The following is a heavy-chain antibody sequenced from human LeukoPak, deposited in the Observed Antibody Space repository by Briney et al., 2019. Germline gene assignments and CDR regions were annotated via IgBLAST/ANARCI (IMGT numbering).Heavy chain of an antibody. J-gene: IGHJ6*03. V-gene: IGHV4-61*05. CDR3: ARVRWPTTGDKDITGGLYMDV. CDR1: GGSISSSSYY. CDR2: FYYSGRT. D-gene: IGHD3-16*01. Sequence: SETLSLTCTVSGGSISSSSYYWGWIRQSPGKGLEWIGYFYYSGRTNYRPSLKSRVTISADTSKNQFSLRLTSATAADTAVYYCARVRWPTTGDKDITGGLYMDVWGKGTTVTMSS.